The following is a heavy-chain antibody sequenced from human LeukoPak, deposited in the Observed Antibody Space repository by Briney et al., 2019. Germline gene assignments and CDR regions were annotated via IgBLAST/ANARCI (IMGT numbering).Heavy chain of an antibody. CDR3: ARGGGLCTNGVCYTISDYYYYMDV. D-gene: IGHD2-8*01. CDR2: INPRGGST. V-gene: IGHV1-46*01. J-gene: IGHJ6*03. CDR1: GYTFTSYY. Sequence: ASVKVSCKASGYTFTSYYMHWVRQAPGQGLEWMGIINPRGGSTSYAQKFQGRVTMTRDMSTSTVYMELSSLRSEDTAVYYCARGGGLCTNGVCYTISDYYYYMDVWGKGTTVTVSS.